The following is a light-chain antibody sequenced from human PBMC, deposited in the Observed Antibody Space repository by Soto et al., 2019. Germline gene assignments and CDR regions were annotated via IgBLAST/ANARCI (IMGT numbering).Light chain of an antibody. CDR3: SSYTSSSTL. CDR1: SSDIGGYNY. Sequence: QSALTQPPSASGSPGQSVTISCTGTSSDIGGYNYVSWYQQHPGKAPKVMIYEVSKRPSGVPDRFSGSKSGNTASLTVSGLQAEDEADYYCSSYTSSSTLFGTGTKLTVL. J-gene: IGLJ1*01. CDR2: EVS. V-gene: IGLV2-8*01.